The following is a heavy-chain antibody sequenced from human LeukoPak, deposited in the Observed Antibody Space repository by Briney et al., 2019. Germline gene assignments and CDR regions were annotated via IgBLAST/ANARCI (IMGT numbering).Heavy chain of an antibody. CDR3: ARARGENDILTGYPGAFDI. D-gene: IGHD3-9*01. CDR2: IWYDGSNK. CDR1: GFTFSSYG. Sequence: GGSQRLSCAASGFTFSSYGMHWVRQAPGKGLEWVAVIWYDGSNKYYADSVKGRFTISRDNSKNTLYLQMNSLRAEDTAVYYCARARGENDILTGYPGAFDIWGQGTMVTVSS. V-gene: IGHV3-33*01. J-gene: IGHJ3*02.